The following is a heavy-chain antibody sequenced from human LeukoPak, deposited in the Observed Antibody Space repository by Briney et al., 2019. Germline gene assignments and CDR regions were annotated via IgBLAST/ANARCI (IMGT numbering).Heavy chain of an antibody. CDR2: INAGNGNT. V-gene: IGHV1-3*01. CDR3: ARDPIVSYCSGGSCQGNDY. CDR1: GYTFTSYA. D-gene: IGHD2-15*01. Sequence: ASVKVSCKASGYTFTSYAMHWVRQAPGQRLEWMGWINAGNGNTKYSQKFQGRVTITRDTSASTAYMELSSLRSEDTAVYYCARDPIVSYCSGGSCQGNDYWGQGTLVTVSS. J-gene: IGHJ4*02.